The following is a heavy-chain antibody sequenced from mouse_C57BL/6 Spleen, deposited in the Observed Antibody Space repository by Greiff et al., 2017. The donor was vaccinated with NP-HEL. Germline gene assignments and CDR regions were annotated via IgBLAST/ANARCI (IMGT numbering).Heavy chain of an antibody. V-gene: IGHV1-82*01. CDR1: GYAFSSSW. CDR2: IYPGDGDT. J-gene: IGHJ2*01. D-gene: IGHD1-1*01. Sequence: QVQLKESGPELVKPGASVKISCKASGYAFSSSWMNWVKQRPGKGLEWIGRIYPGDGDTNYNGKFKGKSTLTADKSSSPAYMQLSSLTSEDSAVYFCARSTVVGRDYFDYWGQGTTLTVSS. CDR3: ARSTVVGRDYFDY.